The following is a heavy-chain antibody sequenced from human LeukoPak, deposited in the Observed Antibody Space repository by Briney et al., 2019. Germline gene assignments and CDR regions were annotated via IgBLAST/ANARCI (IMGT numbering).Heavy chain of an antibody. V-gene: IGHV3-23*01. Sequence: GGSLRPSCAASGFTFSSYAMSWVRQAPGKGLEWVSAISGSGGSTYYADSVKGRFTISRDNSKNTLYLQMNSLRAEDTAVYYCAIGLGYSSGWGAFDYWGQGTLVTVSS. CDR3: AIGLGYSSGWGAFDY. D-gene: IGHD6-19*01. CDR1: GFTFSSYA. CDR2: ISGSGGST. J-gene: IGHJ4*02.